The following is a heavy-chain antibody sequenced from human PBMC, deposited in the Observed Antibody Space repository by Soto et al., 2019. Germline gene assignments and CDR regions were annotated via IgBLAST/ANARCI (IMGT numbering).Heavy chain of an antibody. CDR2: ISYDGSNK. CDR1: GFTFTTYG. CDR3: VWGQSYFDY. Sequence: QVQLVESGGGVVQPGRSLRLSCAASGFTFTTYGMHWVREGPGKGLEWVAVISYDGSNKFYADSVKGRFTISRDNSENAVYLEMNSLRPENAALYSWVWGQSYFDYRGQGTLVIVSS. D-gene: IGHD7-27*01. V-gene: IGHV3-30*03. J-gene: IGHJ4*02.